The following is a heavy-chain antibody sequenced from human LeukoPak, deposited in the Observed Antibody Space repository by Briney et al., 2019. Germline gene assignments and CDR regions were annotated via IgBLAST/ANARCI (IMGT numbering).Heavy chain of an antibody. J-gene: IGHJ4*02. CDR2: IYSDGSA. CDR3: AREGGPYRPLDY. CDR1: GGSINNYY. Sequence: SETLSLTCIVSGGSINNYYWSWIRQPPGGGLQWIGYIYSDGSAIYNPSLRSRVIISVDTSKNQFSLKLTSVTAADTAVYFCAREGGPYRPLDYSGQGTLVTVAS. V-gene: IGHV4-59*01.